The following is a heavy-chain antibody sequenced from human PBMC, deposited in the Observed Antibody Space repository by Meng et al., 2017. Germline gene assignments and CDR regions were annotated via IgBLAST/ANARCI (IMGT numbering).Heavy chain of an antibody. J-gene: IGHJ4*02. CDR2: IYWNDDK. CDR3: AHTLLFGEFPN. D-gene: IGHD3-10*01. V-gene: IGHV2-5*01. Sequence: SGPTLVKPTQTLTLTCTFSGFSLSTSGVGVGWIRQPPGKALEWLALIYWNDDKRYSPSLKSRLTIAKDTSKNQVVLTMTNMDPVDTATYYCAHTLLFGEFPNWGQGTLVTVSS. CDR1: GFSLSTSGVG.